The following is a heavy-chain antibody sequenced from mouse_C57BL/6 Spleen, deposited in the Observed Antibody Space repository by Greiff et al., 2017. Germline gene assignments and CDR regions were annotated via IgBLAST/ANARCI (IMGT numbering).Heavy chain of an antibody. CDR3: APYSYGSSSFAY. CDR1: GYTFTSYW. CDR2: LNPSSGYT. J-gene: IGHJ3*01. Sequence: LQESGAELAKPGASVKLSCKASGYTFTSYWMHWVKPRPGQGLEWIGYLNPSSGYTKYNQKFKDKATLTADKSSSTAYMQLSSLTYEDSAVYYCAPYSYGSSSFAYWGQGTLVTVSA. V-gene: IGHV1-7*01. D-gene: IGHD1-1*01.